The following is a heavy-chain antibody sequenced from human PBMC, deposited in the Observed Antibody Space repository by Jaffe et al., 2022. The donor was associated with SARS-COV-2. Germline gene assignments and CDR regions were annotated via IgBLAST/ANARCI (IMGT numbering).Heavy chain of an antibody. V-gene: IGHV3-15*01. CDR3: TTDQYRLRFMSRDY. CDR1: GFTFSNAW. Sequence: EVQLVESGGGLVKPGGSLRLSCAASGFTFSNAWMSWVRQAPGKGLEWVGRIKSKTDGGTTDYAAPVKGRFTISRDDSKNTLYLQMNSLKTEDTAVYYCTTDQYRLRFMSRDYWGQGTLVTVSS. D-gene: IGHD4-17*01. J-gene: IGHJ4*02. CDR2: IKSKTDGGTT.